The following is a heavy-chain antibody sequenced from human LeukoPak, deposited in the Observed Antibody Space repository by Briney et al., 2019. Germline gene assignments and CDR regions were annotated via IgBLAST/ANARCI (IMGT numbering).Heavy chain of an antibody. V-gene: IGHV4-30-4*01. J-gene: IGHJ3*02. CDR3: ARAYGGNSAAFDI. CDR1: GGSISSGDYY. Sequence: SETLSLTCTVSGGSISSGDYYWSWIRQPPGKGLEWIGYIYYSGSTYYNPSLKSRVTVSVDTSKNQFSLKLSSVTAADTAVYYCARAYGGNSAAFDIWGQGTMVTVSS. D-gene: IGHD4-23*01. CDR2: IYYSGST.